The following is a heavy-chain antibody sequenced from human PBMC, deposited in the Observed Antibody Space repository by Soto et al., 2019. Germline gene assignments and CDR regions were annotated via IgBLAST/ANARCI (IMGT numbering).Heavy chain of an antibody. J-gene: IGHJ3*01. CDR3: ARRARTATTIWGAFDA. CDR2: ISYSADKT. V-gene: IGHV3-23*01. Sequence: EVQLLESGGGLVQPGGSLRLSCAASGFTFNTYVMNWVRQAPGKGLEWVSTISYSADKTHYADSVKGRFTISRDNSRDTVFLQMTSLRADDAAVYYCARRARTATTIWGAFDAWGQGTMVTVSS. D-gene: IGHD1-7*01. CDR1: GFTFNTYV.